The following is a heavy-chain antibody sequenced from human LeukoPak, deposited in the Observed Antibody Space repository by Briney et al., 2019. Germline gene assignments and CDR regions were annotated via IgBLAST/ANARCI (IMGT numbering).Heavy chain of an antibody. CDR3: AREKFDS. V-gene: IGHV3-23*01. CDR1: GFTFSSYA. J-gene: IGHJ5*01. Sequence: GGSLRLSCAASGFTFSSYAMSWVRQAPGKGLEWVSAISGSGGSTYYADSAKGRFTISRDNSGNIISLQMNNLTTEDTAIYYCAREKFDSWGQGALVTVSP. CDR2: ISGSGGST.